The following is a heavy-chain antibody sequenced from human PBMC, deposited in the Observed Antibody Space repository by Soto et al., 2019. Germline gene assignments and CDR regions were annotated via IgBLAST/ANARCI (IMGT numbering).Heavy chain of an antibody. CDR3: TWGSSGWYDAFDI. CDR1: GDTFTSYY. V-gene: IGHV1-46*01. J-gene: IGHJ3*02. D-gene: IGHD6-19*01. Sequence: ASVKVSCKASGDTFTSYYMHWVRQAPGQGLGWMGIINPSGDTSYAQKFQGRVTMTRDTSTSTVYMELSSLKTEDTAVYYCTWGSSGWYDAFDIWGQGTMVTVSS. CDR2: INPSGDT.